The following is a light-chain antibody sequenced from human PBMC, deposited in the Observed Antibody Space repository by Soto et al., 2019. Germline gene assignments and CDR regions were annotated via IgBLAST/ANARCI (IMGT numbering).Light chain of an antibody. CDR3: QQYNDWPPWT. Sequence: EIVMTQSPATLSVSPGERATLSCRASQSVSTKLAWYQQKPGQAPRLLIFGASARATGVPARFSGSGSGTEFTLTISSLQSEDFAVYYCQQYNDWPPWTFGQGTKVEIE. V-gene: IGKV3-15*01. CDR1: QSVSTK. J-gene: IGKJ1*01. CDR2: GAS.